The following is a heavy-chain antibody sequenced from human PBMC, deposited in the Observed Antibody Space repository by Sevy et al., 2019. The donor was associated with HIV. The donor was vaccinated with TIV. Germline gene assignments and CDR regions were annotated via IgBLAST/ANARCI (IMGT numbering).Heavy chain of an antibody. CDR1: GNSFTVYY. V-gene: IGHV1-2*02. J-gene: IGHJ3*01. D-gene: IGHD3-3*01. Sequence: ASVKVSCKASGNSFTVYYFHWVRQAPGQGLEWMGWINPNSGDTHYAQRFQGRVTMTTDASINAAYMELSRLTSDDTVVYYCARSITIFGVAPVGVWGLGTMVTVSS. CDR3: ARSITIFGVAPVGV. CDR2: INPNSGDT.